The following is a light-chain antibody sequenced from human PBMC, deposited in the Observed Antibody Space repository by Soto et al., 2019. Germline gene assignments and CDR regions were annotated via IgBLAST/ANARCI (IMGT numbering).Light chain of an antibody. CDR1: QSVSSSS. Sequence: EIVMTQSPVTLSVSPGERATLSCRASQSVSSSSLAWFQQKPGQAPRLLIYGASSRATGIPDRFSGSGSGTDFTLTISRLEPEDFAVYHCQQYGRSPLTFGGGTKVDIK. V-gene: IGKV3-20*01. CDR3: QQYGRSPLT. J-gene: IGKJ4*01. CDR2: GAS.